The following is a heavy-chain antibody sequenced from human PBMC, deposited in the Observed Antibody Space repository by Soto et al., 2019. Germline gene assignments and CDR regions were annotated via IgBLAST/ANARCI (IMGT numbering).Heavy chain of an antibody. CDR1: GYTFTSYD. D-gene: IGHD6-19*01. Sequence: QVQLVQSGAEVKKPGASVKVSCKASGYTFTSYDINWVRQATGQGLEWMGWMNPNSGNTGYAQKFQGRVTMARNTSISTAYMELSSLRSEDTAVYYCATRYSGWPWNAFDIWGQGTMVTVSS. V-gene: IGHV1-8*01. CDR3: ATRYSGWPWNAFDI. CDR2: MNPNSGNT. J-gene: IGHJ3*02.